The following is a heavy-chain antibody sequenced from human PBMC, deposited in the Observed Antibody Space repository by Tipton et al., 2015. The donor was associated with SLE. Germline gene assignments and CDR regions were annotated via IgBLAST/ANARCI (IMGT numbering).Heavy chain of an antibody. CDR1: GDSISRHY. Sequence: TLSLTCTVSGDSISRHYWTWIRQPAGKGLEWIGRVYSSGSTIYNPSIKSRITLSLDTSKNQFSLRVRSVTTADTAVYYCARMRGGYNAHYWGQGILVTVSS. D-gene: IGHD5-24*01. CDR2: VYSSGST. V-gene: IGHV4-4*07. J-gene: IGHJ4*02. CDR3: ARMRGGYNAHY.